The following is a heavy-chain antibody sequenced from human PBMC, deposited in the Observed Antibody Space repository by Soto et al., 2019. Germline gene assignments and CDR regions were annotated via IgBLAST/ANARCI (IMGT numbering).Heavy chain of an antibody. D-gene: IGHD3-22*01. CDR1: GYSFAGYW. CDR3: ARQIYDSDTGPNFQYYFDS. V-gene: IGHV5-10-1*01. J-gene: IGHJ4*02. Sequence: GESLKISCKGSGYSFAGYWITWVRQKPGKGLEWMGRIDPSDSQTYYSPSFRGHVTISATKSITTVFLQWSGLRASDTAMYYCARQIYDSDTGPNFQYYFDSWGQGTQVTVSS. CDR2: IDPSDSQT.